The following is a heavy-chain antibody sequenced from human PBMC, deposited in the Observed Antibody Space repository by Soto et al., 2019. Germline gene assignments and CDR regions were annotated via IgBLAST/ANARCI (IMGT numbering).Heavy chain of an antibody. CDR2: IYHSGST. D-gene: IGHD2-2*01. CDR3: ARSLFHVLSSSNWFDP. Sequence: PSETLSLTCAVSGYSISSGYYWGWIRQPPGKGLEWIGSIYHSGSTYYNPSLKSRVTISVDTSKNQFSLKLSSVTAADTAVYYCARSLFHVLSSSNWFDPWGQGTLVTVS. V-gene: IGHV4-38-2*01. J-gene: IGHJ5*02. CDR1: GYSISSGYY.